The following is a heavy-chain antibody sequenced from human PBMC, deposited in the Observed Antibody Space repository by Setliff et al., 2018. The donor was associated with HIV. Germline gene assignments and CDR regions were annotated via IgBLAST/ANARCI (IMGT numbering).Heavy chain of an antibody. V-gene: IGHV4-39*07. Sequence: KASETLSLTCTLSGDSVSSSGYYWGWLRQPPGQGPEWIGSVYYTGSTYYSLSLNSRVTISVDTSKNQFSLKLSSVTAADTAVYYCARGGYIAARFYYFDYWGQGLLVTVSS. CDR2: VYYTGST. D-gene: IGHD6-6*01. J-gene: IGHJ4*02. CDR1: GDSVSSSGYY. CDR3: ARGGYIAARFYYFDY.